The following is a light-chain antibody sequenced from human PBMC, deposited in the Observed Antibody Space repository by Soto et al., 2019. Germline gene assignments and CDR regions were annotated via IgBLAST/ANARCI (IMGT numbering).Light chain of an antibody. J-gene: IGKJ3*01. V-gene: IGKV1-12*01. Sequence: IQMTQSPSSVSASVGDRVTISCRASQRIANWVAWYQQKPGKAPHLLIYAASTLQSGAPSRFSGSGSGTDFIFNISSLQPEDSATYYCQQASSFSFTFGPGTKVDV. CDR1: QRIANW. CDR3: QQASSFSFT. CDR2: AAS.